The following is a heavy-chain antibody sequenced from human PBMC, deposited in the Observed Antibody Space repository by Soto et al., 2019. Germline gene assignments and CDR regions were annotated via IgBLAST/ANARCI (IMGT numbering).Heavy chain of an antibody. Sequence: ASETLSLTCTVSGGSISSYYWSWIRQPPGKGLEWIGYIYYSGSTNYNPSLKSRVTISVDTSKNQFSLKLSSVTAADTAVYYCARHVGRAEYGSHFDYWGQGTLVTVSS. CDR3: ARHVGRAEYGSHFDY. J-gene: IGHJ4*02. D-gene: IGHD6-6*01. V-gene: IGHV4-59*08. CDR1: GGSISSYY. CDR2: IYYSGST.